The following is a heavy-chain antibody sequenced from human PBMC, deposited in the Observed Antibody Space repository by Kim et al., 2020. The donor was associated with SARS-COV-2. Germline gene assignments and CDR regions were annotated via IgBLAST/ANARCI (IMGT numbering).Heavy chain of an antibody. J-gene: IGHJ4*02. V-gene: IGHV1-69*04. D-gene: IGHD2-8*01. Sequence: NYAQKFQGRVTITADKSTSTAYMELSSLRSEDTAVYYCARDLMGGYTDYWGQGTLVTVSS. CDR3: ARDLMGGYTDY.